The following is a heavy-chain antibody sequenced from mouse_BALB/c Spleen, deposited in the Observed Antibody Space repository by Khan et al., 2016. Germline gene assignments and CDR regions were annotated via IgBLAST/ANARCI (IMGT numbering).Heavy chain of an antibody. Sequence: QFQLVQSGAELMKPGASVKISCKATGYRFSSYWIEWVKQRPGHGLEWIGEILPGNGSTNYNEKFKGKATFTADTSSNTAYMQLSSLTSEDSAVYYCARGAALLENAMDYWGQGTSATVSS. V-gene: IGHV1-9*01. J-gene: IGHJ4*01. CDR2: ILPGNGST. CDR3: ARGAALLENAMDY. D-gene: IGHD2-10*01. CDR1: GYRFSSYW.